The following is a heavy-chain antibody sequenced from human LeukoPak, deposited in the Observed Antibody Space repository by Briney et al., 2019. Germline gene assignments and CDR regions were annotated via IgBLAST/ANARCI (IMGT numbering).Heavy chain of an antibody. Sequence: SETLSLTCAVYGGSFSGYYWSWIRQPPGKGLEWIGEINHSGSTNYNPALKRRVTISVNTSKNQFFLKLTTATGADTAVYYCARDGFALAPHRGPLFDYWGQGTLLTVPS. CDR2: INHSGST. V-gene: IGHV4-34*01. CDR1: GGSFSGYY. CDR3: ARDGFALAPHRGPLFDY. D-gene: IGHD3-10*01. J-gene: IGHJ4*02.